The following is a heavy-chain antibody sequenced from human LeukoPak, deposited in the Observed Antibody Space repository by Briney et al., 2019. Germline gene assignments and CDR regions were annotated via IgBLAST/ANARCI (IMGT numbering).Heavy chain of an antibody. D-gene: IGHD3-22*01. V-gene: IGHV1-46*01. J-gene: IGHJ4*02. CDR3: ARGGGNYYDSSGPNSRLRD. Sequence: ASVKVSCKASGYTLTSYYMHWVRQAPGQGLEWMGVINPSGGSTSYAQNFQGRVTMTRDTSTSTVYMELSSLRSEDTAVYYCARGGGNYYDSSGPNSRLRDWGQGTLVTVSS. CDR1: GYTLTSYY. CDR2: INPSGGST.